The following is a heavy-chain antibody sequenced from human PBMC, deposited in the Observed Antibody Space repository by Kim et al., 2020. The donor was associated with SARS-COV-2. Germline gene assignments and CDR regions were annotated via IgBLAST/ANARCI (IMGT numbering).Heavy chain of an antibody. CDR3: ATNVAASEPFEY. J-gene: IGHJ4*02. Sequence: GGSLRLSCAASGFTFTDHAMTWVRQAPGKGLEWVSAISENGGNTYYADSVKGRFTISRDNSKNTVDLQMNSLRAEDAAIYYCATNVAASEPFEYWGQGTL. D-gene: IGHD2-15*01. CDR2: ISENGGNT. CDR1: GFTFTDHA. V-gene: IGHV3-23*01.